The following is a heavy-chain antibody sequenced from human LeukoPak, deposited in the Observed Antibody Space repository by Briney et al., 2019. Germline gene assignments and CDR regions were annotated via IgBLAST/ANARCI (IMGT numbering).Heavy chain of an antibody. CDR1: GGSFSGYY. V-gene: IGHV4-34*01. CDR2: INHSGST. Sequence: SETLSLTCAVYGGSFSGYYWSWIRQPPGKGLEWIGEINHSGSTNYNPSLKSRVTISVDTSKNQFSLKLSSVTAADTAVYYCARWPDGSGSYYWYYYYYGMDVWGQGTTVTVSS. J-gene: IGHJ6*02. CDR3: ARWPDGSGSYYWYYYYYGMDV. D-gene: IGHD3-10*01.